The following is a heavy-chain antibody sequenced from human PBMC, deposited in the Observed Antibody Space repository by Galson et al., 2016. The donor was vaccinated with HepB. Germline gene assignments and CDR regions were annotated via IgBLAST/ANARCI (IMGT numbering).Heavy chain of an antibody. D-gene: IGHD1-26*01. V-gene: IGHV3-23*01. CDR2: ISRSGDST. CDR1: GFTFGSYG. J-gene: IGHJ6*04. CDR3: VQGSTAPAV. Sequence: LRLSCAASGFTFGSYGMTWVRQAPGKGLEVVSSISRSGDSTDYADSVKGRFTISRDNSKNTLSLQMNSLTADDTAMYYCVQGSTAPAVWGRGTTVTVSS.